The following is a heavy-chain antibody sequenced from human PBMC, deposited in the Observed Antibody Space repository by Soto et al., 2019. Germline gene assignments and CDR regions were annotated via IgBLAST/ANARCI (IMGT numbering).Heavy chain of an antibody. CDR3: ARARRGEYSSGSTSFDY. Sequence: SETLSLTCTVSGGSISSYYWSWIRQPPGKGLEWIGYIYYSGSTNYNPSLKSRVTISVDTSKNQFSLKLSSVTAADTAVYYCARARRGEYSSGSTSFDYWGQGTLVTVSS. D-gene: IGHD5-18*01. CDR1: GGSISSYY. J-gene: IGHJ4*02. V-gene: IGHV4-59*01. CDR2: IYYSGST.